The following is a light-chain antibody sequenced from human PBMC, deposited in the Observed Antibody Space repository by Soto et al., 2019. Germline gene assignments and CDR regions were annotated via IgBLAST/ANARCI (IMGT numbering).Light chain of an antibody. V-gene: IGLV2-23*01. CDR3: CSYAGSSTYV. CDR1: SSDVGSYNL. Sequence: QSALTQPASVSGSPGQSITISCTGTSSDVGSYNLVSWYQQHPGKAPKLMIYEGSKRPSGVSNRFSGSKSGNTASLTISGLHAEDEADYYCCSYAGSSTYVFGIGTKVTVL. J-gene: IGLJ1*01. CDR2: EGS.